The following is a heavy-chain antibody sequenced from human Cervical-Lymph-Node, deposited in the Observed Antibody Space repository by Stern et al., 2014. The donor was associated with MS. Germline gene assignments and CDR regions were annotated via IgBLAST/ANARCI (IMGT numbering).Heavy chain of an antibody. D-gene: IGHD3-22*01. CDR3: ARRSSSGYYGMDV. J-gene: IGHJ6*02. V-gene: IGHV1-69*01. CDR1: GGTFSSYA. Sequence: DQLVESGAEVKKPGSSVKVSCKASGGTFSSYAISWVRQAPGQGLEWMGGIIPILGPANYAQKFQGRVTITADESTSTAYMELSSLRSEDTAVYYCARRSSSGYYGMDVWGQGTTVTVSS. CDR2: IIPILGPA.